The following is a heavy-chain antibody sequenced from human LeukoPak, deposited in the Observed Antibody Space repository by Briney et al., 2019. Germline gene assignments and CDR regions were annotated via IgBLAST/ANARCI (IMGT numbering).Heavy chain of an antibody. Sequence: GGSLRLSCAAHGFKFSSYSMTRVPQAPGKGLERDPSISSSRSYICYASSVKGRYTICRDNAKNSLYMQMDNLGAENTTVYYWARDLSGSEWELLRDSPDYDYCMDVWGQGTTVTVSS. D-gene: IGHD1-26*01. CDR2: ISSSRSYI. J-gene: IGHJ6*02. V-gene: IGHV3-21*01. CDR1: GFKFSSYS. CDR3: ARDLSGSEWELLRDSPDYDYCMDV.